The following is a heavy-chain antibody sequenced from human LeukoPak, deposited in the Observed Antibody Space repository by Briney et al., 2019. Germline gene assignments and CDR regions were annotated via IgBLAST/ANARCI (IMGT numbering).Heavy chain of an antibody. CDR1: GFTFSSYS. D-gene: IGHD3-3*01. Sequence: PGGSLRLSCAASGFTFSSYSMNWVRQAPGKGLEWVSSISSSSSYIYYADSVKGRFNISRENAKNSLYLQMNSLRAEDTAVYYCARDRVTGLRFLEWLSNDAFDIWGQGTMVTVSS. CDR3: ARDRVTGLRFLEWLSNDAFDI. J-gene: IGHJ3*02. V-gene: IGHV3-21*01. CDR2: ISSSSSYI.